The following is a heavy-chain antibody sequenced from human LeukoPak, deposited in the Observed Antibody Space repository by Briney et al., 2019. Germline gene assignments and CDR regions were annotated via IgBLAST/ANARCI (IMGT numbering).Heavy chain of an antibody. CDR1: GFTFSTYW. CDR2: IGGDGSMT. Sequence: GGSLRLSCAASGFTFSTYWMHWVRQAPGKELVWVSRIGGDGSMTSYADSVKGRFTISRDNAKDTLFLQMTSLRVEDTAVYSCASLLTPYHGSGGGGVDVWGQGTTVTVSS. CDR3: ASLLTPYHGSGGGGVDV. V-gene: IGHV3-74*01. J-gene: IGHJ6*02. D-gene: IGHD3-10*01.